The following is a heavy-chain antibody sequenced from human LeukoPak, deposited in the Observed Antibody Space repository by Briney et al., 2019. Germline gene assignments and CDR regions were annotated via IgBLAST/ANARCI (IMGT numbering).Heavy chain of an antibody. V-gene: IGHV1-2*02. J-gene: IGHJ6*03. CDR2: INPNSGGT. D-gene: IGHD6-6*01. CDR1: GYTFTGYY. CDR3: ARDKLVKRYYYYYYMDV. Sequence: ASVKASCKASGYTFTGYYMHWVRQAPGQGLEWMGWINPNSGGTNYAQKFQGRVTMTRDTSISTAYMGLSRLRSDDTAVYYCARDKLVKRYYYYYYMDVWGKGTTVTVSS.